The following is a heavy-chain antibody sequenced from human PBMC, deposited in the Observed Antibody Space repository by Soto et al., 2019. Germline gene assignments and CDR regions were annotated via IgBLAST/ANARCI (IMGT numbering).Heavy chain of an antibody. D-gene: IGHD2-15*01. CDR1: GVSIHNSHSF. CDR2: MYYSGGA. CDR3: GRVVEGATRHTDFDS. Sequence: TLSLTCAVSGVSIHNSHSFWGWIRQPPGKGLEFIGSMYYSGGANYNPSLKSRVTISLDTSKNQFSLTVNSVTAADTAIYYCGRVVEGATRHTDFDSWGQGTLVTVSS. J-gene: IGHJ5*01. V-gene: IGHV4-39*01.